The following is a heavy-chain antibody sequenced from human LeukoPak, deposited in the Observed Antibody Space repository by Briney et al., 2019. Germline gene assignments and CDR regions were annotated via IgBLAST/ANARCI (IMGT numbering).Heavy chain of an antibody. CDR3: ARVGYSYGYSRRYFDY. J-gene: IGHJ4*02. CDR1: GFTFSSYE. Sequence: GGSLRLSCAASGFTFSSYEMNWVRQAPGKGLEWVSYISSSGSTIYYADSVKGRFTISRDNAKNSLYLQMNSLRAEDTAVYYCARVGYSYGYSRRYFDYWGQGTLVTVSS. D-gene: IGHD5-18*01. CDR2: ISSSGSTI. V-gene: IGHV3-48*03.